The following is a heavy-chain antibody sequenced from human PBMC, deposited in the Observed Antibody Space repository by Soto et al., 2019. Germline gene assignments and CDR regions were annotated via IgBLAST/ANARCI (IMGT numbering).Heavy chain of an antibody. J-gene: IGHJ5*02. CDR1: GYTFTSYA. CDR2: INAGNGNT. Sequence: ASVKVSCKASGYTFTSYAMHWVRQAPGQRLEWMGWINAGNGNTKYSQKFQGRVTMTTDTSTSTAYMELRSLRSDDTAVYYCARGPYGDYARFDPWGQGTLVTVSS. CDR3: ARGPYGDYARFDP. V-gene: IGHV1-3*01. D-gene: IGHD4-17*01.